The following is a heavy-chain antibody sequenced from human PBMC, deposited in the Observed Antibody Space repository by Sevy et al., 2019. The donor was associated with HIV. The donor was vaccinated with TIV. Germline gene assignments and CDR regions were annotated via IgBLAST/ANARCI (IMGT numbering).Heavy chain of an antibody. CDR3: VRTAGLTGSYEY. CDR1: GFTFTNFP. V-gene: IGHV3-30-3*01. CDR2: ISFNGNHE. J-gene: IGHJ4*02. D-gene: IGHD3-9*01. Sequence: GGSLRLSCAASGFTFTNFPMHWVRQAPGRGLEWVAIISFNGNHEFYADSVKGHFTISRDNSKSTLYLQMNSLRREETAVYYCVRTAGLTGSYEYWGQGTQVTVSS.